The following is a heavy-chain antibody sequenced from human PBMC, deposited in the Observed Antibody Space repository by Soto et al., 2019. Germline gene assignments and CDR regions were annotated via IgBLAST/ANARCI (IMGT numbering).Heavy chain of an antibody. Sequence: PGGSLRLSCAASGFTFSGYAMSWVRQAPGKGLKWVSVIWCDGSNKYYADSVKGRFTISRDNSKNTLYLQMNSLRAEDTAVYYCARGSRRLSKNGSKSPPEDYWGQGTLVTVSS. J-gene: IGHJ4*02. V-gene: IGHV3-33*08. D-gene: IGHD2-8*01. CDR3: ARGSRRLSKNGSKSPPEDY. CDR2: IWCDGSNK. CDR1: GFTFSGYA.